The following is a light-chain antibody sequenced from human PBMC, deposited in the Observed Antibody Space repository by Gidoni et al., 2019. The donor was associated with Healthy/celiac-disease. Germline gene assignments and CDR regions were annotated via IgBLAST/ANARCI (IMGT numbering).Light chain of an antibody. CDR1: SSDVGGYNY. CDR3: SSYTSSSTVV. V-gene: IGLV2-14*01. J-gene: IGLJ2*01. CDR2: DVS. Sequence: QSALTQPASVSGSPGQSITISCTGTSSDVGGYNYVSWYQQHPGKAPKLMIYDVSNRPSGVSKRFSGSKSGNTASLTISGLQAEDEADYYCSSYTSSSTVVFGGGTKLTGL.